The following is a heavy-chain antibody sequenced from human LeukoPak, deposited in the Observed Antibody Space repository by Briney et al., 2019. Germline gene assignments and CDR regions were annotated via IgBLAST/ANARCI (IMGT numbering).Heavy chain of an antibody. CDR3: AREGPFWSGYYYEAFPPDVYFDY. V-gene: IGHV3-21*01. CDR2: IGSSSSDM. D-gene: IGHD3-3*01. Sequence: GGSLRLSCAASGFTFSSYTMHWVRQAPGKGLEWVSSIGSSSSDMYYADSLKGRFTISRDNAKNSLYLQMNSLRAEDTAAYYCAREGPFWSGYYYEAFPPDVYFDYWGQGTLVTVSS. CDR1: GFTFSSYT. J-gene: IGHJ4*02.